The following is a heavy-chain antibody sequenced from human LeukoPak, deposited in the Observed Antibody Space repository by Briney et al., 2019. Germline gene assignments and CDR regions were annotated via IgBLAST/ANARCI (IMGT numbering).Heavy chain of an antibody. D-gene: IGHD2-15*01. V-gene: IGHV3-30-3*01. J-gene: IGHJ4*02. Sequence: GGSLRLSCAASGFTFSSYAMSWVRQAPGKGLEWVAVISYDGSNKYYADSVKGRFTISRDNSKNTLYLQMNSLRAEDTAVYYCARAYCSGGSCTTRPHLAYWGQGTLVTVSS. CDR1: GFTFSSYA. CDR3: ARAYCSGGSCTTRPHLAY. CDR2: ISYDGSNK.